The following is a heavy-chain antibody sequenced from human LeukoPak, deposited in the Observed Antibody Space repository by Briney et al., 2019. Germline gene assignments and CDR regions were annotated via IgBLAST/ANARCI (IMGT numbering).Heavy chain of an antibody. CDR1: GFTFSSYS. Sequence: PGGSLTLSCAASGFTFSSYSMNWLRQAPGKELAWVSSISSSSSYIYYADSVKGRFTISRDNAKISLYLQMNSLRAEDTAVYYCARDRMRGSFDYWGQGTLVTVSS. CDR3: ARDRMRGSFDY. CDR2: ISSSSSYI. J-gene: IGHJ4*02. V-gene: IGHV3-21*01. D-gene: IGHD3-10*01.